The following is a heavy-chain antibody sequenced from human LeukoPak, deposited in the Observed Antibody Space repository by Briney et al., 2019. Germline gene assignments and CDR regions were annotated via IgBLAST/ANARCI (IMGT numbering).Heavy chain of an antibody. Sequence: GAPLKISCKGSGYSITSYWIGWVRQMPGKPLELMEIIYPGYSDTRYSLSFQGHVTISADKSITPAYLPWSSLNASDTAMYYCARLAAPTTYGSGHYDYWGQGTLVTVSS. D-gene: IGHD3-10*01. CDR1: GYSITSYW. V-gene: IGHV5-51*01. CDR3: ARLAAPTTYGSGHYDY. CDR2: IYPGYSDT. J-gene: IGHJ4*02.